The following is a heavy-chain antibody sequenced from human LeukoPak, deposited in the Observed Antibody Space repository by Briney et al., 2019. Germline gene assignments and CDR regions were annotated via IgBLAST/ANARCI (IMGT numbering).Heavy chain of an antibody. CDR1: GGSISGYY. CDR2: VYYSENT. D-gene: IGHD1-20*01. V-gene: IGHV4-59*08. J-gene: IGHJ4*02. CDR3: TRRVAITGTPKAYFDY. Sequence: PSETLSLTCRVSGGSISGYYWSWIRQPPGKELERIGYVYYSENTKYNPSLESRVTISLDTSKNQFSLRLNSVTTADTAVYFCTRRVAITGTPKAYFDYWGQGILVTVSS.